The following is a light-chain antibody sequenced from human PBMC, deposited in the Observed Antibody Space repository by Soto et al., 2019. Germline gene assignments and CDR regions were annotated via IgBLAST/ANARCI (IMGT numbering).Light chain of an antibody. CDR1: QSVSTN. Sequence: EIVLTQSPATLSLSPGERATLSCRASQSVSTNLAWYQQKPGQAPRVLIYDASDRATGIPARFSGSGSGTDFTLTISSLEPEDFAVYYCQRRGDWPLYAFGQGTKLEIK. CDR3: QRRGDWPLYA. CDR2: DAS. V-gene: IGKV3-11*01. J-gene: IGKJ2*01.